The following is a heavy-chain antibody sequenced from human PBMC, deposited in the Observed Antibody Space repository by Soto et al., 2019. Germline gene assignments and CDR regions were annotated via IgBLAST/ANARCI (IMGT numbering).Heavy chain of an antibody. CDR1: GGSISSYY. D-gene: IGHD5-12*01. CDR2: IYYSGST. Sequence: SETLSLTCTVSGGSISSYYWSWIRQPPGKGLEWIGYIYYSGSTNYNPSLKSRVTISVDTSKNQFSLKLSSVTAADTAVYYCARFIYDPSLLAPWGQGTLVTVSS. J-gene: IGHJ5*02. CDR3: ARFIYDPSLLAP. V-gene: IGHV4-59*01.